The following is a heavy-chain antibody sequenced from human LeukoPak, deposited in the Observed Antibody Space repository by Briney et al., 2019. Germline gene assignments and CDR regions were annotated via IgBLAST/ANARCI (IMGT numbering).Heavy chain of an antibody. V-gene: IGHV1-69*13. D-gene: IGHD3-22*01. CDR3: ASGYYDSSGYYGSKDY. J-gene: IGHJ4*02. CDR1: GGTFSSYA. Sequence: SVKVSCKASGGTFSSYAISWVRQAPGQGLEWMGGIIPIFGTANYAQKFQGRVTITADESTSTAYMELSSLRSEDTAVYYCASGYYDSSGYYGSKDYWGQGTLVTVSS. CDR2: IIPIFGTA.